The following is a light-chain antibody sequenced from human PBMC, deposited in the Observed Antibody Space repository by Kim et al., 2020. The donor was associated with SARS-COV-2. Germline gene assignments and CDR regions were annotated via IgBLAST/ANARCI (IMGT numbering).Light chain of an antibody. Sequence: ERVLTQSPATLSVSPEERATLSCRASQYISSNLAWYQQKPGQAPRLLIHGASTRATGIPARFSGSGSGTDFTLTISSLQSEDSAVYYCQQYYNWPRTFGHGTKVDIK. V-gene: IGKV3D-15*01. CDR1: QYISSN. CDR2: GAS. J-gene: IGKJ1*01. CDR3: QQYYNWPRT.